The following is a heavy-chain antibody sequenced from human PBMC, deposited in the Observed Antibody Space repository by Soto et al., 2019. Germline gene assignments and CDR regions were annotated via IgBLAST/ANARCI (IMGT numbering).Heavy chain of an antibody. Sequence: GGSLRLSCAASGFTFSNYAMSWVRQAPGKGLEWVSGLSDGGGSTFYADSVKGRFTISRDNAKNTLYLQMSSLRVEDTAIDYCTTHEEGAPWAGGFDSWGQGTLVTVSS. V-gene: IGHV3-23*01. CDR3: TTHEEGAPWAGGFDS. CDR1: GFTFSNYA. D-gene: IGHD1-26*01. J-gene: IGHJ5*01. CDR2: LSDGGGST.